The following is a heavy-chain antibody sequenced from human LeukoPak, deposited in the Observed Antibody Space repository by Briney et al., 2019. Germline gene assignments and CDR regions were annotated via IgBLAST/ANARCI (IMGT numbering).Heavy chain of an antibody. V-gene: IGHV3-21*01. J-gene: IGHJ4*02. D-gene: IGHD6-19*01. CDR1: GFTFSGYS. Sequence: PGGSLRLSCAASGFTFSGYSTNWVRQAPGKGLEWVSFISSSSSYIYYADSVKGRFTISRDNAKNSLYLQMNSLRAEDTAVYYWARRSYSIGWYLSYWGQGTQVAVSS. CDR2: ISSSSSYI. CDR3: ARRSYSIGWYLSY.